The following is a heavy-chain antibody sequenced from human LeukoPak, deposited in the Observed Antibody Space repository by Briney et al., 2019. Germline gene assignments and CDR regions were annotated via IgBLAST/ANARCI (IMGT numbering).Heavy chain of an antibody. D-gene: IGHD3-16*01. CDR1: GGSISSSSW. CDR2: IYHSGST. V-gene: IGHV4-4*02. Sequence: SGTLSLTCAVSGGSISSSSWWSWVRQPPGKGLEWIGEIYHSGSTNYNPSLKSRVTISVDKSKNQFSLKLSSVTAADTAVYYCAREGGGTELYYFDYWGQGTLVTVPS. J-gene: IGHJ4*02. CDR3: AREGGGTELYYFDY.